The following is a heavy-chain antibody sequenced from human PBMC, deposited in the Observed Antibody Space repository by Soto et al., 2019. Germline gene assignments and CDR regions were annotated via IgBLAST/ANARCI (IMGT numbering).Heavy chain of an antibody. CDR3: ARDCSSSSCSVWRY. V-gene: IGHV3-23*01. J-gene: IGHJ4*02. CDR1: GFTFTSTA. CDR2: FRESGGTT. D-gene: IGHD2-2*01. Sequence: PGGSLRLSCAASGFTFTSTAMSWVRQAPGKGLEWVSTFRESGGTTHYADSVKGRFTVSRDTSKNILYLQMNSLRAEDAALYYCARDCSSSSCSVWRYWGQGTQVTVSS.